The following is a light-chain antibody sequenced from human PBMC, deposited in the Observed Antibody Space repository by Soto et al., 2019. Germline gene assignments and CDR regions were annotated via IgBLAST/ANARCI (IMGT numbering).Light chain of an antibody. CDR1: QSVSSTF. CDR3: QQYGASPPLYA. Sequence: VLTQSPGTLSLSPGERATLSCRASQSVSSTFLAWYQQNPGQAPRLLIYGASSRATGIPDRFSGSGSGTDFTLTISRLEPEDFAVEYCQQYGASPPLYAFGQGTKLEMK. J-gene: IGKJ2*01. CDR2: GAS. V-gene: IGKV3-20*01.